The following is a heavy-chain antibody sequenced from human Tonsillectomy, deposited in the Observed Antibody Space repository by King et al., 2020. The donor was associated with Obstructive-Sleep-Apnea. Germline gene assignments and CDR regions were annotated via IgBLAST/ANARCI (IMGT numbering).Heavy chain of an antibody. J-gene: IGHJ4*02. CDR3: ARDGYTSSSDY. D-gene: IGHD6-13*01. CDR2: ISSNGGST. Sequence: VQLVESGGGLVQPGGSLRLSCAASGFTFSSYDMHWVRQAPGKGLEYVSAISSNGGSTYDANSVKGRFTISRDNFKSTLYLQMGSLRAEDMAVYYCARDGYTSSSDYWGQGTLVTVSS. V-gene: IGHV3-64*01. CDR1: GFTFSSYD.